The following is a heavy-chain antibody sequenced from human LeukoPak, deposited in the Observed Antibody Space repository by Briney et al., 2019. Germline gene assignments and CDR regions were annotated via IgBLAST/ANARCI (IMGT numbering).Heavy chain of an antibody. V-gene: IGHV3-30*02. Sequence: GGSLRLSCAASGFTFSSYGMHWVRQAPGKGLEWVAFIRYDGSNKYYADSVKGRFTISRDNAKNSLYLQMNSLRAEDTAVYYCAGSAWGAAAGPRLIDYWGQGTPVTVSS. CDR2: IRYDGSNK. J-gene: IGHJ4*02. D-gene: IGHD6-13*01. CDR3: AGSAWGAAAGPRLIDY. CDR1: GFTFSSYG.